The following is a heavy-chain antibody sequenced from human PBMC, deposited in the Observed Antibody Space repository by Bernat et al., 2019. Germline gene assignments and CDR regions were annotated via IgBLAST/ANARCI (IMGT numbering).Heavy chain of an antibody. CDR3: AKDRNYRLPVSFDV. CDR2: ISGSGGET. J-gene: IGHJ3*01. CDR1: GFNFRIYA. Sequence: DVQLVESGGVFFQPGGFLLLSCAASGFNFRIYAMNWFRQAPGKGPDSVSGISGSGGETWYAESVKGRFTISRDKSKNELSLQMNSLRVDDTAVYYCAKDRNYRLPVSFDVWGRGKMVTVSS. V-gene: IGHV3-23*04. D-gene: IGHD4-4*01.